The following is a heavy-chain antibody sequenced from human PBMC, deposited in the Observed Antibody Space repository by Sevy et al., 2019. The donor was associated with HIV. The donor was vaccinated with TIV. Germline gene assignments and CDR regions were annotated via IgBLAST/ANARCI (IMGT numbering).Heavy chain of an antibody. V-gene: IGHV1-58*02. CDR3: GAVSFGAAYYYYYGMDV. CDR1: GFTFTSSA. Sequence: ASVKVSCKASGFTFTSSAMQWVRQARGQRLEWIGWMVVGSGNTNYAQKFQERVTITRDMSTSTAYMELSCLRSVDTAVYYCGAVSFGAAYYYYYGMDVWGQGTTVTVSS. CDR2: MVVGSGNT. J-gene: IGHJ6*02. D-gene: IGHD3-3*01.